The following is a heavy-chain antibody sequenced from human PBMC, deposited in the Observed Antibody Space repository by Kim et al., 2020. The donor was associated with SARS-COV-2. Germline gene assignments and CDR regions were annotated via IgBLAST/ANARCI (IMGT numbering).Heavy chain of an antibody. CDR2: IYYSGST. D-gene: IGHD3-3*01. Sequence: SETLSLTCTVSGVSISSGGYYWSWIRQHPGKGLEWIGYIYYSGSTYDNPSLKSRVTISVDTSKNQFSLKLSSVTAADTAVYYCARAMGITSFGVVIVNWFDPWGQGTLDTVSS. CDR3: ARAMGITSFGVVIVNWFDP. CDR1: GVSISSGGYY. V-gene: IGHV4-31*03. J-gene: IGHJ5*02.